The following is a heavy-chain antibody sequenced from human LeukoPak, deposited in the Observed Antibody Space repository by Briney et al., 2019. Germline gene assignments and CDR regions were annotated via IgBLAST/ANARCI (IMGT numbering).Heavy chain of an antibody. V-gene: IGHV3-64*01. CDR3: ARGSVTTYLGVVDY. J-gene: IGHJ4*02. D-gene: IGHD4-17*01. CDR1: GFTFSSYA. CDR2: ISSNGGST. Sequence: GGSLRLSCAASGFTFSSYAMHWVRQAPGKGLEYVSAISSNGGSTYYANSVKGRFTISRDNSKNTLYLQMGSLRAEDMAVYYCARGSVTTYLGVVDYWGQGTLVTVSS.